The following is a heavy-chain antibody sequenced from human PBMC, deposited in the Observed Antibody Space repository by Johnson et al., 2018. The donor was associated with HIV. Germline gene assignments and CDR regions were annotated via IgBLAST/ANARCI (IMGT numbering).Heavy chain of an antibody. J-gene: IGHJ3*01. CDR1: GFTFSSYA. V-gene: IGHV3-13*01. Sequence: VQLVESGGSVVRPGGSLRLSCAASGFTFSSYAMHWVRQVTGKGLEWVSAIGAAGGTYYSDSVKGRITISRENAKKTLYLQMNSLRAEDTAVYYCARKQWLEIPSDALDVWGQGTMVTVSS. CDR2: IGAAGGT. CDR3: ARKQWLEIPSDALDV. D-gene: IGHD6-19*01.